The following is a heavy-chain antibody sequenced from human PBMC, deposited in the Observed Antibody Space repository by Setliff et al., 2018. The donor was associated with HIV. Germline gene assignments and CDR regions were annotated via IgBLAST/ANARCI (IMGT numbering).Heavy chain of an antibody. CDR3: ARAGWELERYYYYMDV. CDR1: GYTFTSYG. D-gene: IGHD1-26*01. CDR2: ISTYNADT. J-gene: IGHJ6*03. Sequence: VASVKVSCKASGYTFTSYGISWVRQAPGQGLEWMGWISTYNADTNYAQNLQGRVTMTTDTSTSTAYMELRSLRSDDTAVYYCARAGWELERYYYYMDVWGKGTMVTVSS. V-gene: IGHV1-18*01.